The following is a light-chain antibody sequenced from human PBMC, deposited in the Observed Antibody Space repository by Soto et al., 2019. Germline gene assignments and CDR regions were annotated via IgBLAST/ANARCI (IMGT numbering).Light chain of an antibody. CDR3: QQYGSSPPIT. CDR2: GAS. CDR1: HSVSIN. Sequence: IVMTQSPSTLSVSPGEIATLSCRGSHSVSINLAWYQQKPGQAHRLLIYGASYRATGIPDRFSGSGSGTDFTLTISRLEPEDFAVYYCQQYGSSPPITFGQGKRMEIK. J-gene: IGKJ5*01. V-gene: IGKV3-20*01.